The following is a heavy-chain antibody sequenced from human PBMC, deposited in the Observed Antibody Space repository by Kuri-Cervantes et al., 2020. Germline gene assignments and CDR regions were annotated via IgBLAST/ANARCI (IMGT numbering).Heavy chain of an antibody. D-gene: IGHD6-19*01. CDR1: GFTFSHYW. CDR2: IKQDGSDK. J-gene: IGHJ1*01. CDR3: AKDHLVAGLYFQH. Sequence: LSLTCAASGFTFSHYWMSWVRQSPGKGLAWVGNIKQDGSDKYYVDSVKGRFIISRDNAKNSLYLQLNSLRAEDTAVYYCAKDHLVAGLYFQHWGQGTLVTVSS. V-gene: IGHV3-7*03.